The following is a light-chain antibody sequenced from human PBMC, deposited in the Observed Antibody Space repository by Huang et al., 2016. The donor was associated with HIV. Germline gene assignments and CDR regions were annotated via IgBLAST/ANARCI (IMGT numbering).Light chain of an antibody. V-gene: IGKV3-20*01. CDR1: QSVSNSY. J-gene: IGKJ2*01. Sequence: EIVLTQSPGTLSLSPGERVTLSCRASQSVSNSYLAWYQQKPGQPPRLLIYGASSRATGIPDRFSGSGCGTDFTLISTGLEPEDFAVYYCQQYGLSPRTFGQGTKLEIK. CDR2: GAS. CDR3: QQYGLSPRT.